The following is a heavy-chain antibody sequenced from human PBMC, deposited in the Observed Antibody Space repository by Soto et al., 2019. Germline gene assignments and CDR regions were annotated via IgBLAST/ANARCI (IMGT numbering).Heavy chain of an antibody. D-gene: IGHD6-19*01. CDR3: ARAFTPGIAVAGSRHHAFDI. V-gene: IGHV1-18*01. CDR1: GYTFTSYG. J-gene: IGHJ3*02. Sequence: GASVKVSCKASGYTFTSYGISCVRQAPGQGLEGMGWISAYNANTNYAQKLQGRVTMTTDTSTSTAYMELRRLRSDDTAVYYCARAFTPGIAVAGSRHHAFDIWGKGTMVTVSS. CDR2: ISAYNANT.